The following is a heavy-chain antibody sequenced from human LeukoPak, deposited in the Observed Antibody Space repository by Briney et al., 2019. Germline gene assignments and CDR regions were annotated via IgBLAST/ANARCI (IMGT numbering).Heavy chain of an antibody. CDR3: ARDFGRPLWLNSAFDI. CDR1: GGSISSGGYY. Sequence: TSETLSLTCTVSGGSISSGGYYWSWIRQHPGKGLEWIGYIYYSGSTYYNPSLKSRVTISVDTSKNQFSLKLSSVTAADTAVYYCARDFGRPLWLNSAFDIWGQGTMVTVSS. V-gene: IGHV4-31*03. J-gene: IGHJ3*02. CDR2: IYYSGST. D-gene: IGHD5-18*01.